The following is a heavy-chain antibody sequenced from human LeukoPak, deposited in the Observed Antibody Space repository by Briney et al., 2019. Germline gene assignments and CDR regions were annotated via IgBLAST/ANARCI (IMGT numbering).Heavy chain of an antibody. D-gene: IGHD1-14*01. CDR3: ARLPVYAYFDY. J-gene: IGHJ4*02. CDR1: GYSFTSYW. CDR2: IYPGDSDT. Sequence: GESLKISCKGSGYSFTSYWIGWVRQMPGKRLEWMGLIYPGDSDTRYSPSFQGQVTISADRSISTAYMQWSSLEASDTAFYYCARLPVYAYFDYWGQGTLVTVSS. V-gene: IGHV5-51*01.